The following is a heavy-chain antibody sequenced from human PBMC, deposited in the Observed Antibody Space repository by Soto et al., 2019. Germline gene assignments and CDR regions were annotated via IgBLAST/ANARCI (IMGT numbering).Heavy chain of an antibody. CDR1: GGSISSYY. CDR3: ARDTLVEADYYYGMDV. Sequence: SETLSLTCTVSGGSISSYYWSWIRQPPGKGLEWIGYIYYSGSTNYNPSLKSRVTISVDTSKNQFSLKLSSVTAADTAVYYCARDTLVEADYYYGMDVWGQGTTVTVSS. CDR2: IYYSGST. J-gene: IGHJ6*02. V-gene: IGHV4-59*01. D-gene: IGHD2-21*01.